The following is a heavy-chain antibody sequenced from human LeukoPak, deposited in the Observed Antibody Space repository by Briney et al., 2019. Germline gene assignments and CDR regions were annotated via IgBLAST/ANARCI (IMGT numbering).Heavy chain of an antibody. Sequence: PGGSLRLSCVVSEPAFSDYGLTWVRQAPGKRLEWVSAISGSGVTSYADSVRGRFTISRDNSKNTLYPQMTSLRAEDTAVYYCAKYRWKYSGPDYWGLGTLVTVSS. V-gene: IGHV3-23*01. CDR1: EPAFSDYG. D-gene: IGHD1-7*01. CDR2: ISGSGVT. J-gene: IGHJ4*02. CDR3: AKYRWKYSGPDY.